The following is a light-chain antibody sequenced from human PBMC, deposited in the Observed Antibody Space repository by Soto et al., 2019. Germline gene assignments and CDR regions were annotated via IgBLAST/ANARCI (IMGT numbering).Light chain of an antibody. Sequence: EIVLTQSPGTQSLSPGEEATLSCRASQSVSSNLAWYQQKPGQAPRLLIYGASTRATGIPARFSGSGSGTEFTLTISSLQSEDFAVYYCQQYNNWPQTFGQGTKVDTK. CDR3: QQYNNWPQT. CDR2: GAS. V-gene: IGKV3-15*01. J-gene: IGKJ1*01. CDR1: QSVSSN.